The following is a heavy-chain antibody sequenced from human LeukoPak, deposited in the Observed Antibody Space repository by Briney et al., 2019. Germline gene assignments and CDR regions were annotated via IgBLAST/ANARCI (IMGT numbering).Heavy chain of an antibody. CDR3: ARARFWSGWGPSPNNWFDP. CDR1: GGSISSSSYY. D-gene: IGHD3-3*01. Sequence: PSETLSLTCTVSGGSISSSSYYWGWIRQPPGKGLEWIGSIYYSGSTYYNPSLKSRVTISVDTSKNQFSLKLSSVTAADTAVYYCARARFWSGWGPSPNNWFDPWGQGTLVTVSS. V-gene: IGHV4-39*01. J-gene: IGHJ5*02. CDR2: IYYSGST.